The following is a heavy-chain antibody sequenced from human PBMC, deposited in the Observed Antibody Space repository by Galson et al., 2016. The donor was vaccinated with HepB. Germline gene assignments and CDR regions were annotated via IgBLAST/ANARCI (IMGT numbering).Heavy chain of an antibody. CDR1: GYSFSVYW. Sequence: QSGAEVKKPGESLKISCQASGYSFSVYWIAWVRQMPGQGLEWVGIINPGDSYSTCSPSFQGQVTISADKSINTAYLQWSSLKASDTAIYYCARQAAMVRRGEDSPYGMDFWGQGTTVTVTS. D-gene: IGHD5-18*01. J-gene: IGHJ6*02. CDR2: INPGDSYS. CDR3: ARQAAMVRRGEDSPYGMDF. V-gene: IGHV5-51*01.